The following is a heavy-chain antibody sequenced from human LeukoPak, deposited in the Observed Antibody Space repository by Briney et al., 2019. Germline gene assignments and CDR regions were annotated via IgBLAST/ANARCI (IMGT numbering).Heavy chain of an antibody. CDR3: ARERPEIDY. J-gene: IGHJ4*02. V-gene: IGHV3-48*03. Sequence: GGSLRLSCAASGFTFSSYEMSWVRQAPGKGLEWVSYISSSGSTISYADSVKGRFTISRDNAKNSLYLQMNSLRAEDTAVYYCARERPEIDYWGQGTLVTVSS. CDR2: ISSSGSTI. CDR1: GFTFSSYE.